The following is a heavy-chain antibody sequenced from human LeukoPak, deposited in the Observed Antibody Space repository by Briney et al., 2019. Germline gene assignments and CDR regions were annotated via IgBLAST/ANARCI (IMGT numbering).Heavy chain of an antibody. CDR1: GFTFSSYS. D-gene: IGHD3-10*01. CDR2: ISSSSSYI. J-gene: IGHJ5*02. CDR3: VGESYYYGSGAYDP. V-gene: IGHV3-21*04. Sequence: KTGGSLRLSCAASGFTFSSYSMNWVRQAPGNGLDWVSSISSSSSYIYYADSVKGRFTISRDNAKNSLYLQMNSLRAEDTAVYYCVGESYYYGSGAYDPWGQGTLVTVSS.